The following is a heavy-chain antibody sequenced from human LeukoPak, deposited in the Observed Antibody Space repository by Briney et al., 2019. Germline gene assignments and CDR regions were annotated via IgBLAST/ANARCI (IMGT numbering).Heavy chain of an antibody. J-gene: IGHJ4*02. Sequence: GGSLRLSCAASGFTFSDYYMSWIRQAPGKGLEWVSYISSSGSTIYYADSVKGRFTISRDNAKNSLYLQMNSLRADDTAVYYCARPHYDILTGYMYYFDYWGQGTLVTVSS. D-gene: IGHD3-9*01. CDR1: GFTFSDYY. CDR2: ISSSGSTI. V-gene: IGHV3-11*01. CDR3: ARPHYDILTGYMYYFDY.